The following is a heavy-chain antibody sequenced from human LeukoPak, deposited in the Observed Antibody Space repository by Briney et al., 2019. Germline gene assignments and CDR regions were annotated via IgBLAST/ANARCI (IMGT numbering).Heavy chain of an antibody. V-gene: IGHV1-2*02. CDR1: GYTFTGYY. CDR2: INPNSGGT. J-gene: IGHJ4*02. CDR3: ARTYDILTAFYKGFDY. Sequence: ASVKVSCKASGYTFTGYYMHWVRQAPGQGLEWMGLINPNSGGTNYAQKFQGRVTMTRDTSISTAYMELSRLRSDDSAVYYCARTYDILTAFYKGFDYWGQGTLVTVSS. D-gene: IGHD3-9*01.